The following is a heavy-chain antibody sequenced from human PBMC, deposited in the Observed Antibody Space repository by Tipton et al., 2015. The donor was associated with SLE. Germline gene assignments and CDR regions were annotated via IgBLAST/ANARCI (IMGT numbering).Heavy chain of an antibody. D-gene: IGHD2-15*01. CDR1: GGSISSGGYY. Sequence: TLSLTCTVSGGSISSGGYYWSWIRQHPGKGPEWIGYIFYSETDYNPSLKSRVIISVDTSKNQFSLKLSSMTVADTAVYYCARGLPFDPWGQGTLVTVSS. CDR2: IFYSET. V-gene: IGHV4-30-4*01. J-gene: IGHJ5*02. CDR3: ARGLPFDP.